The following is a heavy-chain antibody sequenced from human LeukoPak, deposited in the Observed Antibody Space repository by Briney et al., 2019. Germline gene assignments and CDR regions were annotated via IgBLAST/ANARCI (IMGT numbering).Heavy chain of an antibody. J-gene: IGHJ4*02. CDR2: INPNSGGT. V-gene: IGHV1-2*02. Sequence: ASVKVSCKASGYTFTGYYMHWVRQAPGQGLEWMGWINPNSGGTNYAQKLQGRVTMTTDTSTSTAYMELRSLRSDDTAVYYCARDLEVATMVRGVIDVNFDYWGQGTLVTVSS. CDR1: GYTFTGYY. CDR3: ARDLEVATMVRGVIDVNFDY. D-gene: IGHD3-10*01.